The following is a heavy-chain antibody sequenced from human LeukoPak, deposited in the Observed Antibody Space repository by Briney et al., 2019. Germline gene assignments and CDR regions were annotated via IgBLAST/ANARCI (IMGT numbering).Heavy chain of an antibody. CDR1: GVSISSGDYY. CDR2: ICYSGST. CDR3: ARELGNGDYGGAFDV. Sequence: PSETLSLTCSVSGVSISSGDYYWSWIRQPPGKGLEWIEYICYSGSTYYNPSLKSRVTISVDTSKNQFSLKLTSVTAADTAMYSCARELGNGDYGGAFDVWGQGTMFTVSS. J-gene: IGHJ3*01. D-gene: IGHD4-17*01. V-gene: IGHV4-30-4*01.